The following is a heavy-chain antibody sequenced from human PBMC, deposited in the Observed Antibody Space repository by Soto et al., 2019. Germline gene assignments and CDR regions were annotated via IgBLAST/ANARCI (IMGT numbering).Heavy chain of an antibody. CDR2: ISYDGSNK. J-gene: IGHJ4*02. CDR1: GFTFSSYG. CDR3: AKTLTPERGRSYYFDY. Sequence: QVQLVESGGGVVQPGRSLRLSCAASGFTFSSYGMHWVRQAPGKGLEWVAVISYDGSNKYYADSVKGRFTISRDNSKNTLYLQMNSLRAEDTAVYYCAKTLTPERGRSYYFDYWGQGTLVTVSS. V-gene: IGHV3-30*18. D-gene: IGHD3-16*01.